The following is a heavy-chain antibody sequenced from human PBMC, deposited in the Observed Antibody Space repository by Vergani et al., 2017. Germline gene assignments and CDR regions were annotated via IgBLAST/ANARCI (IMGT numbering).Heavy chain of an antibody. CDR2: IDWDDDK. CDR3: ARSSNWGSTGFDY. D-gene: IGHD7-27*01. Sequence: QVTLKESGPALVKPTQTLTLTCTFSGFSLSTSGMRVRWIRQPPGKSLEWLARIDWDDDKFYSKSLKTRLTISKDTSKNQVVLTMTNMEPVDTATYYCARSSNWGSTGFDYWGQGTLVTVSS. CDR1: GFSLSTSGMR. J-gene: IGHJ4*02. V-gene: IGHV2-70*04.